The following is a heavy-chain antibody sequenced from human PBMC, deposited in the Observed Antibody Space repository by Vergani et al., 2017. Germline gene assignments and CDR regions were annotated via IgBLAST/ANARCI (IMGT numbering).Heavy chain of an antibody. CDR2: VYPSGTT. V-gene: IGHV4-61*02. D-gene: IGHD3/OR15-3a*01. CDR3: ARGETRTDWFDP. Sequence: QMQLQESGPGLVKPSQTLSLTCTVSGDSMQSGSFYWTWIRQTAERRLEWMGRVYPSGTTNYNPSLNGRVTIFVDKSKNLLSLRLNSVTAADTAVYYCARGETRTDWFDPWGQGTLVTVSS. CDR1: GDSMQSGSFY. J-gene: IGHJ5*02.